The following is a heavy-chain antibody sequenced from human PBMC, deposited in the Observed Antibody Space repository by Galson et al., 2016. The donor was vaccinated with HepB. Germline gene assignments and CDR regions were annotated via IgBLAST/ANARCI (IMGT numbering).Heavy chain of an antibody. Sequence: SLRLSCAASGFSFSLYDTHWVRQVTGKGLEWVSAIGTAPGDTNYLDSVKGRFTISRENADNSLYLQMNSLRPGGTAVYYCARGKSLWTTPWNYGLDVWGKGTTVTVSS. V-gene: IGHV3-13*01. J-gene: IGHJ6*04. CDR2: IGTAPGDT. CDR3: ARGKSLWTTPWNYGLDV. D-gene: IGHD4-17*01. CDR1: GFSFSLYD.